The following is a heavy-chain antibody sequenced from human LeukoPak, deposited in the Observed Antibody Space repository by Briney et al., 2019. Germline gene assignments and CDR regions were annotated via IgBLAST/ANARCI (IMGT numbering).Heavy chain of an antibody. J-gene: IGHJ6*02. D-gene: IGHD2-8*01. V-gene: IGHV4-61*08. CDR3: ARHGPQAEYYYYAMDV. CDR1: GGSISSGGYS. CDR2: IYYSGST. Sequence: PSETLSLTCAVSGGSISSGGYSWSWIRQPPGKGLEWIGYIYYSGSTDYNPSLKSRVTISIDTSKNQFSLKLSSVTAAGTAVYYCARHGPQAEYYYYAMDVWGQGTTVTVSS.